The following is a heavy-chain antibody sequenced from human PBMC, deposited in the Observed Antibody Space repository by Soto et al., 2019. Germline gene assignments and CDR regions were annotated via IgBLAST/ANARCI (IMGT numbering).Heavy chain of an antibody. J-gene: IGHJ6*02. Sequence: SVKVSCKTSGDTFSSYAISWVRQAPVQGLEWMGGIIPILGTANYAQKFQGRVTITADKSTSTAYMELSSLRSEDTAVYYCATPRKNSYGYMPNYGMDVWGQGTTVTVSS. CDR1: GDTFSSYA. CDR3: ATPRKNSYGYMPNYGMDV. V-gene: IGHV1-69*10. D-gene: IGHD5-18*01. CDR2: IIPILGTA.